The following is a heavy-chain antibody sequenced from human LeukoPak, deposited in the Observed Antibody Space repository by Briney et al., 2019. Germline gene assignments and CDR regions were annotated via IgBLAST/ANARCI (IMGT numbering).Heavy chain of an antibody. CDR2: IDDSGNT. Sequence: PSETLSLTCTVSGGPISRYYWSWIRRPPGKGLEWIGYIDDSGNTNYNPSLKSQVTISVDKSKNQFSLKLSFVTAADTAMYYCARSDYHNSGSHTVFDAFDIWGQGTRVTVSS. D-gene: IGHD3-10*01. CDR1: GGPISRYY. J-gene: IGHJ3*02. V-gene: IGHV4-59*01. CDR3: ARSDYHNSGSHTVFDAFDI.